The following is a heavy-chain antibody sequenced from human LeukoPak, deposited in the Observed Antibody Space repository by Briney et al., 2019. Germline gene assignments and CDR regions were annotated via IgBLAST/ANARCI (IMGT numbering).Heavy chain of an antibody. D-gene: IGHD1-14*01. Sequence: ASVKVSCKASGYTFTGYYMHWVRQAPGQGLEWMGWINPNSGGTNYAQKFQGRDTMTRDTSNSTAYMELSRLRSDDTAVYYCAREPYRTAFDIWGQGTMVTVSS. CDR1: GYTFTGYY. CDR3: AREPYRTAFDI. J-gene: IGHJ3*02. V-gene: IGHV1-2*02. CDR2: INPNSGGT.